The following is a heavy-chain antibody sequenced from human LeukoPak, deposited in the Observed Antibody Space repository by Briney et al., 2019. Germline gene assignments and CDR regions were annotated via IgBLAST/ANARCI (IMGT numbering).Heavy chain of an antibody. CDR3: ARDPSGGFRWYFDL. Sequence: SQTLSPTCAISGDSVSSSSATWNWIRQSPSRGLEWLGRTYYKSKWYNDYAVSVKSRITISPDTSRNQFSLQLNSATPEDTAVYYCARDPSGGFRWYFDLWGRGTLVTVSS. V-gene: IGHV6-1*01. CDR2: TYYKSKWYN. CDR1: GDSVSSSSAT. D-gene: IGHD2-15*01. J-gene: IGHJ2*01.